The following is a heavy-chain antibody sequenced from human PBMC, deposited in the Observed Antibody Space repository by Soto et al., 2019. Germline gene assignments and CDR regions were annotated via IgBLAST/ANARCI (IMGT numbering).Heavy chain of an antibody. CDR1: GFTFSSYA. V-gene: IGHV3-23*01. CDR2: ISGSGGST. D-gene: IGHD6-13*01. Sequence: GGSLRLSCAASGFTFSSYAMSWVRQAPGKGLEWVSAISGSGGSTYYTDSVKGRFTISRDNSKNTLYLQMNSLRAEDTAVYYCAKDQAAAGPLYYYYGMDVWGQGTTVTVSS. CDR3: AKDQAAAGPLYYYYGMDV. J-gene: IGHJ6*02.